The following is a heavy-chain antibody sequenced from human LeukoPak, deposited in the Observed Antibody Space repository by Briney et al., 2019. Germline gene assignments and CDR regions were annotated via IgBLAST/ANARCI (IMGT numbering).Heavy chain of an antibody. D-gene: IGHD3-10*01. Sequence: PSETLSLTCTVSGDSMNNYYWSWIRQSPGKGLEWIGYIYYSGSTKYNPSLKSRVTISVDTSKNQFSLKLSSVTAADTAVYYCARHRDSGSPYFDYWGQGTLVSVSS. CDR3: ARHRDSGSPYFDY. J-gene: IGHJ4*02. V-gene: IGHV4-59*08. CDR1: GDSMNNYY. CDR2: IYYSGST.